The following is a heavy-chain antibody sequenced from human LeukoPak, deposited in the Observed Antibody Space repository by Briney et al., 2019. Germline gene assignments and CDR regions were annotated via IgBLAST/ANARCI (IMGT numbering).Heavy chain of an antibody. CDR1: GFTFSSYG. Sequence: GGSLRLSCAASGFTFSSYGMSWVRQAPGKGLEWVSAISGSGGSTYYADSVKGRFTISRDNSKNTLYLQMNSLRAEDTAVYYCAKWGATKIVGATILTGRDYWGQGTLVTVSS. CDR2: ISGSGGST. D-gene: IGHD1-26*01. J-gene: IGHJ4*02. CDR3: AKWGATKIVGATILTGRDY. V-gene: IGHV3-23*01.